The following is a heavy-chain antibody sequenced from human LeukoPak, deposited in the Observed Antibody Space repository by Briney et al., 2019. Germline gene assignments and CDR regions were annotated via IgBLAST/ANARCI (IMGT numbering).Heavy chain of an antibody. J-gene: IGHJ5*02. V-gene: IGHV5-51*01. D-gene: IGHD2-2*02. CDR2: IYPGDSHT. CDR3: ARGPYAYTASATLGSYNWFDP. CDR1: GYNFPNYW. Sequence: GESLKISCKGSGYNFPNYWIGWVRPMPGKGLEWMGIIYPGDSHTRYSPSFQDQVTISVDKSISTAYLQWSSLKASDTAMYYCARGPYAYTASATLGSYNWFDPCGQGSLVTVSS.